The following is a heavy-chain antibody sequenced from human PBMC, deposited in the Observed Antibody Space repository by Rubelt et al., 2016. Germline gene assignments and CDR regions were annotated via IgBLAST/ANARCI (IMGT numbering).Heavy chain of an antibody. CDR2: IIPIFGTA. CDR1: GGTFSSYA. D-gene: IGHD6-19*01. J-gene: IGHJ4*02. V-gene: IGHV1-69*01. Sequence: QVQLVQSGAEVKKPGSSVKVSCKASGGTFSSYAISWVRQAPGQGLEWMGGIIPIFGTANYAQKFQGSVTITADESTSIAYMELSSLRSEDTAVYYCARDLRGGGEQWLAYYFDYWGQGTLVTVSS. CDR3: ARDLRGGGEQWLAYYFDY.